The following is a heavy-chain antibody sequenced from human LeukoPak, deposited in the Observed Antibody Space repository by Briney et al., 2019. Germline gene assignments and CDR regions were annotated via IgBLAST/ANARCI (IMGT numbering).Heavy chain of an antibody. Sequence: GGSVRLSCAASGFTVSSKYRSRVRQAPSKGLEWVSVIYSGGSTYYADTVKGRFTISRDNSKNTLYLQMNSLRAEDTAVYYCARGVGSGSRLRAGDYWGQGTLVTVSS. J-gene: IGHJ4*02. CDR2: IYSGGST. CDR3: ARGVGSGSRLRAGDY. V-gene: IGHV3-53*01. CDR1: GFTVSSKY. D-gene: IGHD1-26*01.